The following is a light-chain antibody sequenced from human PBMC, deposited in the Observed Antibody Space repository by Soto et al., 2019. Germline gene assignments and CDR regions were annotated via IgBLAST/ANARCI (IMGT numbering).Light chain of an antibody. J-gene: IGLJ2*01. Sequence: QSVLTQPASVSGSPGQSITISCTGSSSDAGGYDFVSWYQQHPGKVPKLMIYEVSNRPSGVSARFSGSKSGNTASLTISGLQAEDEADYYCSSYTSTSTLLFGGGTKLTVL. CDR2: EVS. CDR1: SSDAGGYDF. CDR3: SSYTSTSTLL. V-gene: IGLV2-14*01.